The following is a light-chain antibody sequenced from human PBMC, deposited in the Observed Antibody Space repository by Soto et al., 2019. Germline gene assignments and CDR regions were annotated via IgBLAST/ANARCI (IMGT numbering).Light chain of an antibody. CDR1: QSISTE. CDR2: SAS. V-gene: IGKV3-15*01. CDR3: QQGHNWPFT. J-gene: IGKJ2*01. Sequence: EIVMTQSPATLSVSPGERATLSCRASQSISTELAWYQQKPGQPPRLLIYSASTRATGVPARFTGSGSVSEFTLTISGLQSDDFAVYYCQQGHNWPFTFGQGTRLEI.